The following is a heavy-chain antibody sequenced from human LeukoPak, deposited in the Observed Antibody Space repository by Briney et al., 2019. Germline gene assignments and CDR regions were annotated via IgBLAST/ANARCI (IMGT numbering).Heavy chain of an antibody. CDR1: GGSISSYY. D-gene: IGHD6-13*01. CDR2: IYYSGST. Sequence: SETLSLTCTVSGGSISSYYWSWIRQPPGKGLEWIGYIYYSGSTNYNPSLKSRVTMSVDTSKNQFSLKLSSVTAADTAVYYCARDDRKYPGIAAAGIYYGMDVWGQGTTVTVSS. V-gene: IGHV4-59*12. CDR3: ARDDRKYPGIAAAGIYYGMDV. J-gene: IGHJ6*02.